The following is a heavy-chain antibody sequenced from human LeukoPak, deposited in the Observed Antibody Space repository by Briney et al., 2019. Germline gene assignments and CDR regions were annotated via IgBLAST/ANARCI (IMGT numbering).Heavy chain of an antibody. CDR2: ISTGGDIT. D-gene: IGHD2-2*02. J-gene: IGHJ4*02. Sequence: GESLRLSCEASGFTFSRYAMNWVRQAPGKGLEWVSSISTGGDITHYADSVKGRFTISRDNSRNTVFLQMNSLRAEDTATYYCAKAYCSSSSCYTDYWGQGTLATVSS. CDR1: GFTFSRYA. V-gene: IGHV3-23*01. CDR3: AKAYCSSSSCYTDY.